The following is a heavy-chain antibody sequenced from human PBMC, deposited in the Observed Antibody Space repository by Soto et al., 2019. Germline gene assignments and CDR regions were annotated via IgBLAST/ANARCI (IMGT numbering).Heavy chain of an antibody. CDR3: AREATYYYDSRNWFDP. Sequence: SETLSLTCAVYGGSFSGYYWSWICQPPGKGLEWIGEINHSGSTNYNPSLKSRVTISVDTSKNQFSLKLSSVTAADTAVYYCAREATYYYDSRNWFDPWGQGTLVTVSS. CDR2: INHSGST. D-gene: IGHD3-22*01. CDR1: GGSFSGYY. V-gene: IGHV4-34*01. J-gene: IGHJ5*02.